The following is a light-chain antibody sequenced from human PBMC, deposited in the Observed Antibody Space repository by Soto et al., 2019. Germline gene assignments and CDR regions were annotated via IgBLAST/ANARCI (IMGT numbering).Light chain of an antibody. CDR2: GAS. V-gene: IGKV3-20*01. J-gene: IGKJ3*01. CDR3: QQYGTSPFT. Sequence: EIVLTQSPGTLSLSPGERATLSCRASQSVSNNYLAWYQQKPGQAPRLLISGASNRATGIPDRFSGSGSGTDFTLAISRLEPEDFAVYYCQQYGTSPFTFGSGTRVDLK. CDR1: QSVSNNY.